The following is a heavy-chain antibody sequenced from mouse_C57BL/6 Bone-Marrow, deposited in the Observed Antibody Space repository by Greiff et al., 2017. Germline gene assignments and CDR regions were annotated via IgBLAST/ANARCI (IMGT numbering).Heavy chain of an antibody. Sequence: QVQLQQSGAELARPGASVKLSCKASGYTFTSYGISWVKQRTGQGLEWIGEIYPRSGNTYYNEKFKGKATLTADKSSSTAYMELRSLTSVDSAVYFCAGLWFRNYFDYWGQGTTLTVSS. V-gene: IGHV1-81*01. CDR2: IYPRSGNT. CDR3: AGLWFRNYFDY. J-gene: IGHJ2*01. D-gene: IGHD2-2*01. CDR1: GYTFTSYG.